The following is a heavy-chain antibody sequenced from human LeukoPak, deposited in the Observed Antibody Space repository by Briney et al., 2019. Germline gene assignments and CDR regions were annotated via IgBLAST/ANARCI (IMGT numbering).Heavy chain of an antibody. Sequence: EASVKVSCKASGGTFSSYAISWVRQAPGQGLEWMGRIIPILGIANYAQKFQGRVTITADKSTSTAYMELSSLRSEDTAVYYCARGPNYYDSSGYYNYWSQGTLVTVSS. CDR1: GGTFSSYA. D-gene: IGHD3-22*01. V-gene: IGHV1-69*04. CDR2: IIPILGIA. CDR3: ARGPNYYDSSGYYNY. J-gene: IGHJ4*02.